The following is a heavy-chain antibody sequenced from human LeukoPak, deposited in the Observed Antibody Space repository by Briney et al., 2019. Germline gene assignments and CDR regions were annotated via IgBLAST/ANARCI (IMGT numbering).Heavy chain of an antibody. CDR3: ARDSGVLGDFDY. CDR1: GGSISSYY. Sequence: SETLSLTCTVSGGSISSYYWSWIRQPPGKGLEWIGYIYYSGSTNYNPSLKSRVTISVETSKNQFSLKLSSVTAADTAVYYCARDSGVLGDFDYWGQGTLVTVSS. V-gene: IGHV4-59*01. CDR2: IYYSGST. J-gene: IGHJ4*02. D-gene: IGHD1-26*01.